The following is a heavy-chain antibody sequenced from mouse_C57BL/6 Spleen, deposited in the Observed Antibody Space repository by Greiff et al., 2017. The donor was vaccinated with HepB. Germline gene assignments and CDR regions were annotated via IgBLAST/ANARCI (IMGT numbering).Heavy chain of an antibody. J-gene: IGHJ1*03. V-gene: IGHV1-52*01. CDR2: IDPSDSET. CDR1: GYTFTSYW. Sequence: VQLQQPGAELVRPGSSVKLSCKASGYTFTSYWMHWVKQRPIQGLEWIGNIDPSDSETHYNQKFKDKATLTVDKSTSTAYMRLSSLTSEDSAVYYCARKSPYWYFDVWGTGTTVTVSS. CDR3: ARKSPYWYFDV.